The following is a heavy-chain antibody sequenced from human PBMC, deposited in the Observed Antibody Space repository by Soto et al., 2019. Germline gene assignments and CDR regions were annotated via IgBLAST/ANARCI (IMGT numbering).Heavy chain of an antibody. D-gene: IGHD2-21*02. V-gene: IGHV3-30-3*01. CDR3: VVFCGGDCYNH. CDR2: ISFDGGDA. CDR1: GFDFENHA. J-gene: IGHJ4*02. Sequence: GGSLRLSCAASGFDFENHAMHWVRQPPGKGPEWLARISFDGGDAVYADSVKGRFTISRDNSNNTLSLQMDSLTPEDTAVYYCVVFCGGDCYNHWGQGTMVTVS.